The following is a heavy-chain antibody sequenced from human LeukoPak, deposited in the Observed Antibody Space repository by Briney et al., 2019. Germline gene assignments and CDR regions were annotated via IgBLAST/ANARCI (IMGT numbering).Heavy chain of an antibody. D-gene: IGHD3-10*01. CDR2: IYYSGST. J-gene: IGHJ4*02. V-gene: IGHV4-59*08. CDR1: GGSISSYY. Sequence: SETLSLTCTVSGGSISSYYWSWIRQPPGKGLEWIGYIYYSGSTNYNPSLKSRVTISVDTSKNQFSLKLSSVTAADTAVYYCARSADYYGSGSYRTFDYWGQGTLVTVSS. CDR3: ARSADYYGSGSYRTFDY.